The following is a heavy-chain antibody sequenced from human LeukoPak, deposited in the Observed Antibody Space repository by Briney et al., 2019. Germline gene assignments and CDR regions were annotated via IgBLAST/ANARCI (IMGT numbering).Heavy chain of an antibody. V-gene: IGHV1-69*13. CDR2: IIPIFGTA. D-gene: IGHD1-26*01. CDR3: ARSNPVGATDY. CDR1: GGTFSSYA. Sequence: ASVTVSCKASGGTFSSYAISWVRQAPGQGLEWMGGIIPIFGTANYAQKFQGRVTITADESTSTAYMELSSLRSEDTAVYYCARSNPVGATDYWGQGTLVTVSS. J-gene: IGHJ4*02.